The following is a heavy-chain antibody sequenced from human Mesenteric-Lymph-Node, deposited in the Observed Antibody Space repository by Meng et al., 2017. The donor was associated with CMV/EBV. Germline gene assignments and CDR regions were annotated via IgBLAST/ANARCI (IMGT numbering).Heavy chain of an antibody. CDR1: GGSITNYY. D-gene: IGHD3-3*01. Sequence: SETLSLTCTVSGGSITNYYWSWIRQPPGKGLEWIGYIYHSGSTVYNPSLKSRATISVDTSKSQFSLKLTSVTAADTAVYYCARRTIFGPYGLDVWGQGTTVTVSS. J-gene: IGHJ6*02. CDR2: IYHSGST. CDR3: ARRTIFGPYGLDV. V-gene: IGHV4-59*01.